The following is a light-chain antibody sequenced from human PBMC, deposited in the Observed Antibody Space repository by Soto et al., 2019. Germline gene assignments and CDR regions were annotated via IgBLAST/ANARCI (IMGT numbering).Light chain of an antibody. CDR3: QSYASSLSGRVV. J-gene: IGLJ2*01. V-gene: IGLV1-40*01. CDR1: SSNIGAGYD. Sequence: QLVLTQPPSVSGAPGQRVTISCTGSSSNIGAGYDVHWYQQLPGTAPKLLIYGNSNRPSGVPDRFSGSKSGTSASLAITGLQAEDEADYYCQSYASSLSGRVVFGGGTKLTVL. CDR2: GNS.